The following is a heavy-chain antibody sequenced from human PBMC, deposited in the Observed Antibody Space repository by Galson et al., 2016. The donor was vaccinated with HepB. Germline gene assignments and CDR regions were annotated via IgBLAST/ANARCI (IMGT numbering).Heavy chain of an antibody. V-gene: IGHV1-18*04. CDR1: GYRFHTYG. CDR3: ARDVQFLFDF. CDR2: ISANSGNT. Sequence: SVKVSCKASGYRFHTYGISWVRQAPGQGLEWLGWISANSGNTNYAQKFQDRVTMTRDTSASTVYMDLRSLRSDDTAVYYCARDVQFLFDFWGQGTLVTVSS. J-gene: IGHJ4*02. D-gene: IGHD5-24*01.